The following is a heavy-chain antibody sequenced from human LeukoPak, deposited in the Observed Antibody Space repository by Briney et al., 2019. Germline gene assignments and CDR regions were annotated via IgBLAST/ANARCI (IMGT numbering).Heavy chain of an antibody. D-gene: IGHD6-19*01. CDR1: GYISTNYW. J-gene: IGHJ4*02. Sequence: GGSLKISVKGSGYISTNYWIGWVRQLPGKGREWMGIIYLGDSDTRYSPSFQGQVTISADKSITTAYLQWSSLKASDTAIYYCARHPSYTSGWPLDYWGQGTLVTVSS. V-gene: IGHV5-51*01. CDR3: ARHPSYTSGWPLDY. CDR2: IYLGDSDT.